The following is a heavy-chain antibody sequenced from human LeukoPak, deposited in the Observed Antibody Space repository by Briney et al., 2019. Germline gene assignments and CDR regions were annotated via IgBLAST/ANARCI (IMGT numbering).Heavy chain of an antibody. D-gene: IGHD5-18*01. CDR3: ARDGPAYSFDY. J-gene: IGHJ4*02. Sequence: PGGSLRLSCAASGFTFDDYAMHWVRQAPGKGLEWVSLISGDGGSTYYADSVKGRFTVSRDNARNSLYLQMNSLRAEDTALYYCARDGPAYSFDYWGQGTLVTVSS. CDR2: ISGDGGST. V-gene: IGHV3-43*02. CDR1: GFTFDDYA.